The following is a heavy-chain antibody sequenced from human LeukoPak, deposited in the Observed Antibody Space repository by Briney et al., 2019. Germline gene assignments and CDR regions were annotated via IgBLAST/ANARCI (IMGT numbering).Heavy chain of an antibody. V-gene: IGHV3-48*03. D-gene: IGHD3-22*01. Sequence: GGSLRLSCAASGFTFSSYEMNWVRQAPGKGLEWVSYISSSGSTIYYADSVKGRFTISRDNAKNSLYLQMNSLRAEDTAVYYCARDRYDSSGYYLNLDYWGQGTLVTVSS. CDR3: ARDRYDSSGYYLNLDY. CDR1: GFTFSSYE. J-gene: IGHJ4*02. CDR2: ISSSGSTI.